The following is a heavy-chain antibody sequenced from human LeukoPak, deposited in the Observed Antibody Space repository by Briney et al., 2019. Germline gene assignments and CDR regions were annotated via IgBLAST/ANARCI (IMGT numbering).Heavy chain of an antibody. CDR2: ISSVGSST. J-gene: IGHJ4*02. V-gene: IGHV3-11*01. D-gene: IGHD3-10*01. CDR1: GFTISGDY. CDR3: ARARGAGPGAHFDY. Sequence: GGSLRLSCAASGFTISGDYMSWIRQAPGKGLEWVSYISSVGSSTVYADSVKGRFTISRDNAKSSLFLQMNSLRAEDTAVYYCARARGAGPGAHFDYWGQGTPVIVSS.